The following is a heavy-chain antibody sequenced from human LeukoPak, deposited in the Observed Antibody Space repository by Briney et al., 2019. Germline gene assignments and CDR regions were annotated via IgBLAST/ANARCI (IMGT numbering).Heavy chain of an antibody. V-gene: IGHV5-51*01. J-gene: IGHJ4*02. D-gene: IGHD1-26*01. CDR1: AYNFTNYW. Sequence: GESLKISCTGSAYNFTNYWIGWVRQMPGKGLEWMGIIYPGDSDTRYSPSFQGQVTISADKSISTAYLQWSSLKASDTAMYYCARQLGEATTPFDYWGQGTLVTVSS. CDR3: ARQLGEATTPFDY. CDR2: IYPGDSDT.